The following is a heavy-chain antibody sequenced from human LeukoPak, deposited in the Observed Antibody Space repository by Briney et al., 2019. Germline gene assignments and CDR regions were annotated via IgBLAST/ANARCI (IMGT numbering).Heavy chain of an antibody. CDR3: AKDIGPLWFGD. V-gene: IGHV3-23*01. D-gene: IGHD3-10*01. J-gene: IGHJ4*02. Sequence: GGSLRLSCAASGFTFSSYAMGWVRQAPGKGLEWVSAISGSGVSTHYADSVKGRFTISRDNSKNTVYLQMNSLRAEGTAVYYCAKDIGPLWFGDWGQGTLVTVSS. CDR2: ISGSGVST. CDR1: GFTFSSYA.